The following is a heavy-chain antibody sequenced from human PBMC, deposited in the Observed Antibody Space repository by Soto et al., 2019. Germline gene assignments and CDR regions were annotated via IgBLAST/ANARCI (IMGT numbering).Heavy chain of an antibody. V-gene: IGHV3-9*01. CDR2: ISWNSGSI. CDR3: AKDIRSAVVVPAAMFPGS. J-gene: IGHJ5*02. D-gene: IGHD2-2*01. CDR1: GFTFDDYA. Sequence: GGSLRLSCAASGFTFDDYAMHWVRQAPGKGLEWVSGISWNSGSIGYADSVKGRFTISRDNAKNSLYLQMNSLRAEDTALYYCAKDIRSAVVVPAAMFPGSWGQGTLVTVSS.